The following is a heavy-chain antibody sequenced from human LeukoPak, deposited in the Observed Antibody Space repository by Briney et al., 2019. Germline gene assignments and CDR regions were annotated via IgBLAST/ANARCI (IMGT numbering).Heavy chain of an antibody. Sequence: SSETLSLTCTVSGGSISSYYWSWIRQPPGKGLEWIGYIYNSGSTNYNPSLKSRVTISVDTSKNQFSLNLTSLTAADTAVYYCARLPQRGFWTAYYTHDAFDLWGQGTVVTVSS. D-gene: IGHD3/OR15-3a*01. CDR3: ARLPQRGFWTAYYTHDAFDL. CDR2: IYNSGST. J-gene: IGHJ3*01. V-gene: IGHV4-59*01. CDR1: GGSISSYY.